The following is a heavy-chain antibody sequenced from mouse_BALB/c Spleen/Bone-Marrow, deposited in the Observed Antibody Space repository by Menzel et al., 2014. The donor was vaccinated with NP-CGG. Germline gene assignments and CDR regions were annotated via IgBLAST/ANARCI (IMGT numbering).Heavy chain of an antibody. D-gene: IGHD2-1*01. V-gene: IGHV1-77*01. Sequence: QVQLQQSGPELVKPGDSVKMSCKASGYTFTDYVISWVKQRTGQGLEWIGEIDPGRGSSFYNENFKAKATLTADKSANTAYLQLSSLTSEDSAVYFWARDGNYAALDYWGQGTSVTVSS. CDR2: IDPGRGSS. CDR1: GYTFTDYV. CDR3: ARDGNYAALDY. J-gene: IGHJ4*01.